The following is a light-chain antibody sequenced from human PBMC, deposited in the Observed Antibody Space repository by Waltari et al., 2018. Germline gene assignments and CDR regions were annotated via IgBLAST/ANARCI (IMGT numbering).Light chain of an antibody. V-gene: IGKV3-15*01. CDR1: QSVSSN. Sequence: EIVMTQSPATLSVSPGERANLSCRASQSVSSNLAWYQQKPGQAPRLLIYGASPTATGIPARFSGSGSGTEFTLTISSLQSEDFAVYYCQQYHDWPRTFGQGTKVEIK. J-gene: IGKJ1*01. CDR3: QQYHDWPRT. CDR2: GAS.